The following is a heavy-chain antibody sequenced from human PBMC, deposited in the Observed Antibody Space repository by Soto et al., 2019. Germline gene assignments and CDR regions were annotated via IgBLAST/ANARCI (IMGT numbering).Heavy chain of an antibody. Sequence: QTGGSLRLSCAASGFTFSNYWMHWVRQAPGKGLVWVSRISSDGSSTNYADSVKGRFTISRDNAKNTLHLQMNGLRAEDTAVYYYARVYGSGWAHFDCWGQGTLVTVSS. J-gene: IGHJ4*02. CDR1: GFTFSNYW. CDR2: ISSDGSST. V-gene: IGHV3-74*01. D-gene: IGHD6-19*01. CDR3: ARVYGSGWAHFDC.